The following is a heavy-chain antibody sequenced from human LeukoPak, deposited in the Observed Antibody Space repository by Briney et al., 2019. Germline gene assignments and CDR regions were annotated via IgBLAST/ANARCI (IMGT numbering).Heavy chain of an antibody. V-gene: IGHV1-69*04. Sequence: GASVKVSCKASGGTFSSYTISWVRQAPGQGLEWRGRIIPILGIANYAQKFQGRVTITADKSTSTAYMELSSLRSEDTAVYYCARDHEMGGMDVWGQGTTVTVSS. CDR3: ARDHEMGGMDV. CDR1: GGTFSSYT. D-gene: IGHD5-24*01. J-gene: IGHJ6*02. CDR2: IIPILGIA.